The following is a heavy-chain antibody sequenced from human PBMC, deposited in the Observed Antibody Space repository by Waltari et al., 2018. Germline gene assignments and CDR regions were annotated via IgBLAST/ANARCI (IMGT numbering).Heavy chain of an antibody. CDR3: AMDPPGTAVGWFDP. CDR2: IYPNGNT. J-gene: IGHJ5*02. V-gene: IGHV4-4*07. CDR1: GDSISSYF. D-gene: IGHD1-7*01. Sequence: QVQLQESGPGLVKPSETLSLTCTVSGDSISSYFWSWIRQPAGKGLEWIGLIYPNGNTIYNPSLQSRVTMSLDTSRNQFSLKLRSVTAADTAVYFCAMDPPGTAVGWFDPWGQGTLITVSS.